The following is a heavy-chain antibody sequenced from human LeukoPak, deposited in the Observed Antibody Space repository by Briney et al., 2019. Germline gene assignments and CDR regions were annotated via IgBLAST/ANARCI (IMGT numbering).Heavy chain of an antibody. D-gene: IGHD3-3*01. CDR1: GFTFSSYG. Sequence: GGSLRLSCAASGFTFSSYGTHWVRQAPGKGLEWVAFIRYDGSNKYYADSVKGRFTISRDNSKNTLYLQMNSLRAEDTAVYYCAKDRLRGFWSGYFDYWGQGTLVTVSS. J-gene: IGHJ4*02. V-gene: IGHV3-30*02. CDR3: AKDRLRGFWSGYFDY. CDR2: IRYDGSNK.